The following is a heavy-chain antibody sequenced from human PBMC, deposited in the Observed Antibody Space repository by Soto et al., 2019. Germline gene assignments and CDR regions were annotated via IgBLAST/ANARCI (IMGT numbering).Heavy chain of an antibody. D-gene: IGHD3-9*01. V-gene: IGHV3-23*01. CDR3: TKGAWLDY. J-gene: IGHJ4*02. CDR2: ILGSTGNT. CDR1: GFTFSTFD. Sequence: EVQLLESGGGLVQPGGSLRLSCAASGFTFSTFDTSWVRQAPGKGLEWVSAILGSTGNTYYADSVKGRFTISKDNSENTLFLHMNSLRPEDTALYYCTKGAWLDYWGQGMLVTVSS.